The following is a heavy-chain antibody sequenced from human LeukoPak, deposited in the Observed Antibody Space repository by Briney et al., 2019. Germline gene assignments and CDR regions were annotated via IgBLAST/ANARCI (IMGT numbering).Heavy chain of an antibody. D-gene: IGHD1-26*01. CDR3: AKVRGATNAFDI. Sequence: SETLSLTCTVSGYSISSGYYWGWIRQPPGKGLEWIGSIYHSGSTYYNPSLKSRVTISIDTSKNQFSLKLSSVTAADTAVYYCAKVRGATNAFDIWGQGTMVTVSS. V-gene: IGHV4-38-2*02. CDR2: IYHSGST. CDR1: GYSISSGYY. J-gene: IGHJ3*02.